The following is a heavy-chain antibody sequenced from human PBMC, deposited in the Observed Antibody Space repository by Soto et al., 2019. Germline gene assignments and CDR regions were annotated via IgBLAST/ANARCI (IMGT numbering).Heavy chain of an antibody. V-gene: IGHV2-70*01. CDR2: IDWDEDK. J-gene: IGHJ4*03. D-gene: IGHD2-2*01. CDR3: ALSLFSILMPTPPSIDF. Sequence: SGPTLVNPTQTLTLTCTFFGFSLSTDGMCVSWIRQPPGQALEWLALIDWDEDKYYSPSLKTRLTISKDTSKKQVVLMMINMDPVNTATYFCALSLFSILMPTPPSIDFWGQGILGTVSS. CDR1: GFSLSTDGMC.